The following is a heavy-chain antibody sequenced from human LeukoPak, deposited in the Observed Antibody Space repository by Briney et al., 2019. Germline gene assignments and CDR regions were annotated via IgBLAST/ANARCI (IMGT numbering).Heavy chain of an antibody. Sequence: GGSLRLSCAASGFTFGDYGMHWVRQAPGKGLEWLTLLTYDGTNEYYADSVKGRFAISRDNSKNTLFLQMNSLRPEDTAVYYCAKGYFGSGSPDYFDYWGQGTLVTVSS. CDR1: GFTFGDYG. CDR2: LTYDGTNE. CDR3: AKGYFGSGSPDYFDY. D-gene: IGHD3-10*01. J-gene: IGHJ4*02. V-gene: IGHV3-30*18.